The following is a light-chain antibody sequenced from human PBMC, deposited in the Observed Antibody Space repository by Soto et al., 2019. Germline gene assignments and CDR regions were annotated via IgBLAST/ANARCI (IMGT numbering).Light chain of an antibody. J-gene: IGKJ4*01. CDR3: QKYNSAPLT. V-gene: IGKV1-27*01. CDR2: AAS. CDR1: LPISNY. Sequence: IKMRKFIASLSVALQDIVSLTCRASLPISNYLAWYQQKPGKIPHLLIYAASTLQAGVPSRFSGSGSGTDFTLTISSLQPEDVAAYYCQKYNSAPLTFGGGTKVDIK.